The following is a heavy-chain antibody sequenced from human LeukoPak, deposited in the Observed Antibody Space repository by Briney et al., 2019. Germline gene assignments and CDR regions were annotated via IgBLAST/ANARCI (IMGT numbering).Heavy chain of an antibody. V-gene: IGHV4-59*06. CDR2: IYYSGST. J-gene: IGHJ4*02. D-gene: IGHD4-23*01. Sequence: PSETLSLTCTVSGGSISSYYWSWIRQHPGKGLEWIGYIYYSGSTYYNPSLKSRVTISVDTSKNQFSLKLSSVTAADTAVYYCARASDAVARTTFDYWGQGTLVTVSS. CDR1: GGSISSYY. CDR3: ARASDAVARTTFDY.